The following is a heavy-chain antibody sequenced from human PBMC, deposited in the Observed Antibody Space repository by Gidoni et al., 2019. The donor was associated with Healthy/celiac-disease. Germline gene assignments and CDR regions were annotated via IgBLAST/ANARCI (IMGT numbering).Heavy chain of an antibody. Sequence: EVQLVESGGGLVKPGRSLRLSCTVSGFTFGDYAMKWFRQAPGKGVAWVGFIRSKAYGGTTEYAASVKGRFTISRDDSKSIAYLQMNSLKTEDTAVYYCTRDRDYYDSSGPPLEGYWGQGTLVTVSS. V-gene: IGHV3-49*05. CDR2: IRSKAYGGTT. D-gene: IGHD3-22*01. CDR3: TRDRDYYDSSGPPLEGY. J-gene: IGHJ4*02. CDR1: GFTFGDYA.